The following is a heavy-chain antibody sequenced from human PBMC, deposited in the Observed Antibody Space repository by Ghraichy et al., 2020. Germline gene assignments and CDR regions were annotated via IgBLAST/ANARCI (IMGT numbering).Heavy chain of an antibody. CDR2: IYSGGST. D-gene: IGHD3-22*01. CDR3: ASNSDSSGYKPFDY. CDR1: GFTVSSNY. V-gene: IGHV3-66*01. J-gene: IGHJ4*02. Sequence: GGSLRLSCAASGFTVSSNYMSWVRQAPGKGLEWVSVIYSGGSTYYADSVKGRFTISRDNSKNTLYLQMNSLRAEDTAVYYCASNSDSSGYKPFDYWGQGTLVTVSS.